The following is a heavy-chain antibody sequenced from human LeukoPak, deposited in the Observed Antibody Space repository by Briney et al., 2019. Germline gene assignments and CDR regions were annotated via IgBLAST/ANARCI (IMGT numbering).Heavy chain of an antibody. V-gene: IGHV3-48*01. CDR2: ISSSSSII. CDR1: GFTFSSYS. CDR3: ARDLITGY. Sequence: PGGSLRLSCAASGFTFSSYSMNWVRQAPGKGLEWVSYISSSSSIIYYADSVKGRFTISRDNAKNSLYLQMNSLRAEDTAVYYCARDLITGYWGQGTLVTVSS. J-gene: IGHJ4*02. D-gene: IGHD3-10*01.